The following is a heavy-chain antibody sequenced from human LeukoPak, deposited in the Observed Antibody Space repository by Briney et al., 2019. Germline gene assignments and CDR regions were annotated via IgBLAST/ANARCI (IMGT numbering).Heavy chain of an antibody. J-gene: IGHJ4*02. D-gene: IGHD6-13*01. CDR2: IYTSGST. CDR1: GGSISSYY. CDR3: ARDRGRGSSSWYVDY. V-gene: IGHV4-4*07. Sequence: ASETLSLTCTVSGGSISSYYWIWIRQPAGKGLEWIGRIYTSGSTNYNPSLKSRVTMSVDTSKNQFSLKLSSVTGADTAVYYCARDRGRGSSSWYVDYWGQGTLVTVSS.